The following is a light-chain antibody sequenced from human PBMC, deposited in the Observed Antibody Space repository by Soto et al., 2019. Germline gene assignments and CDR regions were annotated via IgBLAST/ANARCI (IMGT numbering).Light chain of an antibody. J-gene: IGLJ2*01. V-gene: IGLV2-14*03. CDR2: GTT. Sequence: QSALTQPASVSGSPGQSITISCTGTSSDVGNSDYVSWYQHHPGKAPKLMISGTTNRPSGFSNLYSGCKSGNTAALTISGIQAEDAADYSSSSSANGKTSHVVFGGGTKLTVL. CDR3: SSSANGKTSHVV. CDR1: SSDVGNSDY.